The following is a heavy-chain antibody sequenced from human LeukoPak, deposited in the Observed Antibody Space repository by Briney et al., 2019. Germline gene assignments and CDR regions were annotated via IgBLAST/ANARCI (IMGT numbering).Heavy chain of an antibody. Sequence: GGSLRLSCVASGFTFSPYAMSWVRQAPGKVLEWLANVNQGGTGKYYVDSVKGRFTISRDNAENSLYLQMNSLRAEDTAVYYCAREHYFYHMDGWGEGTTVTVSS. V-gene: IGHV3-7*01. CDR1: GFTFSPYA. J-gene: IGHJ6*03. CDR2: VNQGGTGK. CDR3: AREHYFYHMDG.